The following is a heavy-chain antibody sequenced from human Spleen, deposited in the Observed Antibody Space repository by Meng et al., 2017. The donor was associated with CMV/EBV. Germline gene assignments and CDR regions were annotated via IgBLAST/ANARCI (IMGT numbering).Heavy chain of an antibody. D-gene: IGHD2/OR15-2a*01. V-gene: IGHV4-59*01. CDR1: GGSISHYY. J-gene: IGHJ6*02. CDR2: IYYGGTT. Sequence: SETLSLTCTVSGGSISHYYCSWIRQSPGKGLEWIGNIYYGGTTNYNPSLKSRVTISADTSKNQFSLGLSSVSAADTAVYYCAKQNYYYYGMDVWGQGTTVTVSS. CDR3: AKQNYYYYGMDV.